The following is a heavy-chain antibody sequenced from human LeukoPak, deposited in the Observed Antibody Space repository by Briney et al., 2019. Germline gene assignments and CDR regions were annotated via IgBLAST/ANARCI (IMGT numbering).Heavy chain of an antibody. Sequence: PGGSLRLSCAASGFTFKDCYMGWIRQAPGKGLEWIPYITSSGSAVYDADSVTGRFIISRDNAKNSLYLQMNSLRAEDTAVYFCARAFNDGFDIWGQGTMVTVSS. CDR2: ITSSGSAV. CDR3: ARAFNDGFDI. V-gene: IGHV3-11*04. CDR1: GFTFKDCY. J-gene: IGHJ3*02.